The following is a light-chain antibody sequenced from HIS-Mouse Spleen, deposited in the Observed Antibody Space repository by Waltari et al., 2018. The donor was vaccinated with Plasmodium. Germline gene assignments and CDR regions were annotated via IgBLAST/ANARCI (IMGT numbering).Light chain of an antibody. CDR2: EVS. CDR3: SSYAGSNNLV. CDR1: SRAVGGYNY. J-gene: IGLJ2*01. V-gene: IGLV2-8*01. Sequence: QSALTQPPSASGSPGQSVTISCHGTSRAVGGYNYVHWYQQHPGKAPKLMIYEVSKRPSGVPDRFSGSKSGNTASLTVSGLQAEDEADYYCSSYAGSNNLVFGGGTKLTVL.